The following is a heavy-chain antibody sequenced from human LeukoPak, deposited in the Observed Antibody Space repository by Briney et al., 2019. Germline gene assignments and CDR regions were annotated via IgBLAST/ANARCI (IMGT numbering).Heavy chain of an antibody. V-gene: IGHV4-59*01. CDR2: IYYSGST. Sequence: SETLSLTFTVSGGSISSYYWSWIRQPPGKGLEWIGYIYYSGSTNYNPSLKSRVTISVDTSKNQFSLKLSSVTAADTAVYYCARVVTMVRGVKAGAFDIWGQGTMVTVSS. D-gene: IGHD3-10*01. CDR1: GGSISSYY. J-gene: IGHJ3*02. CDR3: ARVVTMVRGVKAGAFDI.